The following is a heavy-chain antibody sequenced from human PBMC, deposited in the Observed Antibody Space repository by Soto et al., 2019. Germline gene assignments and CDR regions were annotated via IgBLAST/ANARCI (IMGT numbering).Heavy chain of an antibody. Sequence: GSLRLSCAASGFTFGGYWMHWVRQAPGKGLVWVSRINSDGSSTSYADSVKGRFTISRDNAKNTLYLQMNSLRAEDTAVYYCARGGLYSGYDYYYYYYMDVWGKGTTVTVSS. CDR2: INSDGSST. J-gene: IGHJ6*03. V-gene: IGHV3-74*01. CDR1: GFTFGGYW. CDR3: ARGGLYSGYDYYYYYYMDV. D-gene: IGHD5-12*01.